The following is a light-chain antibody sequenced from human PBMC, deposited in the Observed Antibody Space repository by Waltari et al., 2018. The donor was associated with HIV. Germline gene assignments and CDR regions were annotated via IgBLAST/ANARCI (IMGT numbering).Light chain of an antibody. J-gene: IGKJ2*01. V-gene: IGKV1-9*01. CDR2: LAS. CDR3: QQLNYYPHT. CDR1: HGISHY. Sequence: DIQLTQSPSLLSASVGDRVTISCRANHGISHYVAWYQQKPGKAPRLLIYLASTLQSGVPSRFSGTVSGTEFTLTISSLQPEDFATYYCQQLNYYPHTFGQGTKVEIK.